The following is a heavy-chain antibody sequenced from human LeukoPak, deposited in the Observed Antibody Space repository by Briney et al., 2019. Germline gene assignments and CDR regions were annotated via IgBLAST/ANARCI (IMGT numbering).Heavy chain of an antibody. J-gene: IGHJ4*02. CDR2: IKSKNEGGTI. CDR1: GFSFSNAW. Sequence: KSGGSLRLSCEASGFSFSNAWMSWVRQAPGKGLEWVGRIKSKNEGGTIDYAAPVKGRFTISRDDSKNTLYLQMNSLKTEDTAVYYCTTMGNVVVIDDYWGQGTLVTVSS. CDR3: TTMGNVVVIDDY. V-gene: IGHV3-15*01. D-gene: IGHD3-22*01.